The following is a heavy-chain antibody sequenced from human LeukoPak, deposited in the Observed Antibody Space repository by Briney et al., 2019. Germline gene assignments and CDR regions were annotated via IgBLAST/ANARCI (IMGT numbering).Heavy chain of an antibody. CDR2: ISALTGDT. D-gene: IGHD1-14*01. CDR1: GYNFNDFG. CDR3: AREATGRAFDP. Sequence: ASVEVSCRASGYNFNDFGVTWVRQARGKGLEWMGWISALTGDTNYAQKFQGRLTMTTDTSTDTAYMEMRSLRSDDTAVYYCAREATGRAFDPWGQGTLVVVSS. J-gene: IGHJ5*02. V-gene: IGHV1-18*01.